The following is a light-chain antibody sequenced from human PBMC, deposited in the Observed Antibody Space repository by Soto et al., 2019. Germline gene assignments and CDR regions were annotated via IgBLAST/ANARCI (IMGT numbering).Light chain of an antibody. V-gene: IGKV1-5*03. CDR2: KAS. J-gene: IGKJ1*01. CDR1: QSVSSW. Sequence: DIQMTQSPSTLSASVGDRVTITCRASQSVSSWLAWYQQIPGKAPKLLIYKASILESGVPLRFSGSGSGTEFTLTIDSLQPDEFATYYCQQYEIYFRTFGQGNKVEIK. CDR3: QQYEIYFRT.